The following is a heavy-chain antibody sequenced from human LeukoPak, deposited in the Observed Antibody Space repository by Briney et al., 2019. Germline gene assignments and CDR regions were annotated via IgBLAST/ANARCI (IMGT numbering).Heavy chain of an antibody. CDR1: GFTVSSNY. CDR3: AKNLVPAAPDAFDI. Sequence: GALRLSCAASGFTVSSNYMSWVRQAPGKGLEWVSVIYSDGSTYYADSVKGRFTISRDNSKNTLYLQVNSLRAEDTAVYYCAKNLVPAAPDAFDIWGQGTMVTVSS. J-gene: IGHJ3*02. V-gene: IGHV3-53*01. D-gene: IGHD2-2*01. CDR2: IYSDGST.